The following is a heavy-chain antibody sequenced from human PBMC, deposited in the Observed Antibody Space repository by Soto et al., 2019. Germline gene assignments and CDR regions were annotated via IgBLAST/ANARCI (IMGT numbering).Heavy chain of an antibody. V-gene: IGHV4-30-4*01. CDR2: IYYTGNT. CDR1: GGSISSAAYY. Sequence: SETLSLTCTVSGGSISSAAYYLIWVRQPPGEDLEYIGYIYYTGNTYYNPSLNSRLTMSVDTSKNQFSLKLSSVTAADTAVYYCVRRLAVKPQYYFDYWGQGTLVTVSS. CDR3: VRRLAVKPQYYFDY. J-gene: IGHJ4*02. D-gene: IGHD6-19*01.